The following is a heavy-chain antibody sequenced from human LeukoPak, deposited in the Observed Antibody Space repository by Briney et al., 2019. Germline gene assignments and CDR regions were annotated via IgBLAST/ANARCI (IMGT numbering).Heavy chain of an antibody. Sequence: GGSLRLSCAASGFTLSSHWMSWVRQAPGKGLEWVANIKQDGSEQYYVDSVRGRFNISRDNAKYSLYLQMNSLRAEDTAIYYCARESAGGPDYWGQGTLVTVSS. J-gene: IGHJ4*02. D-gene: IGHD6-19*01. V-gene: IGHV3-7*05. CDR1: GFTLSSHW. CDR3: ARESAGGPDY. CDR2: IKQDGSEQ.